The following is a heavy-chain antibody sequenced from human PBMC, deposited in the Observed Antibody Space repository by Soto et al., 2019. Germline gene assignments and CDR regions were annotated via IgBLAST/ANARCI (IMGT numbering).Heavy chain of an antibody. Sequence: SVKVSCKASGYTFTGYYMHWVRQAPGQGLEWMGWIRTDNGNTNYAQKLQGRVTMTTDTSTTTAYMELRSLRSDDTAVYYCERDVSVSTDPGYWGQGTLVTVSS. CDR2: IRTDNGNT. J-gene: IGHJ4*02. CDR3: ERDVSVSTDPGY. CDR1: GYTFTGYY. D-gene: IGHD4-17*01. V-gene: IGHV1-18*04.